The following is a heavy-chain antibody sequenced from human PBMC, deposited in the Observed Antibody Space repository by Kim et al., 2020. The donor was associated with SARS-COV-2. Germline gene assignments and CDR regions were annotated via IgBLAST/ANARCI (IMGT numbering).Heavy chain of an antibody. D-gene: IGHD4-17*01. CDR3: ARCGRVTRGDYIDY. CDR2: INHSGST. J-gene: IGHJ4*02. Sequence: SETLSLTCAVYGGSFSGYYWSWIRQPPGKGLEWIGEINHSGSTNYNPSLKSRVTISVDTSKNQFSLKLSSVTAADTAVYYCARCGRVTRGDYIDYWGQGTLVTVSS. CDR1: GGSFSGYY. V-gene: IGHV4-34*01.